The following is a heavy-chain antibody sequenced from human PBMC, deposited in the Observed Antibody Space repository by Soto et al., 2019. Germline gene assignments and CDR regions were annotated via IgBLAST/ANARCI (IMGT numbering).Heavy chain of an antibody. J-gene: IGHJ6*02. Sequence: SESLSLTCTVSGGSVSTGSYDWSWIRQPPGKGLEWIGKIFFTGSAHYNPSLRNRVTMSVDTSKDQFSLTLTSVTAADTAVYYCARDGHGMDVWGQGTTVTVSS. CDR2: IFFTGSA. V-gene: IGHV4-61*01. CDR3: ARDGHGMDV. CDR1: GGSVSTGSYD.